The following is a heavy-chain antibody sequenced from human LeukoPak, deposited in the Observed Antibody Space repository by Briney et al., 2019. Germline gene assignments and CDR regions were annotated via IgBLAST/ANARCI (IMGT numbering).Heavy chain of an antibody. CDR1: GGSISSGGYY. V-gene: IGHV4-30-2*01. CDR3: ARVSFGVVKRGSFDY. D-gene: IGHD3-3*01. Sequence: SETLSLTCTVSGGSISSGGYYWSWIRQPPGKGLEWIGYIYHSGSTYYNPSLKSRVTISVDRSKNQFSLKLSSVTAADTAVYYCARVSFGVVKRGSFDYWGQGTLVTVSS. J-gene: IGHJ4*02. CDR2: IYHSGST.